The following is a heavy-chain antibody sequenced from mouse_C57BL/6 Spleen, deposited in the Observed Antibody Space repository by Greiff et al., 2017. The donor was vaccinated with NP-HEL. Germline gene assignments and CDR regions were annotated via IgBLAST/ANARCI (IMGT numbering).Heavy chain of an antibody. CDR1: GYTFTSYW. J-gene: IGHJ2*01. CDR3: ARDYGRRFDY. D-gene: IGHD1-1*01. CDR2: IDPSDSYT. V-gene: IGHV1-69*01. Sequence: QVQLKQPGAELVMPGASVKLSCKASGYTFTSYWMHWVKQRPGQGLEWIGEIDPSDSYTNYNQKFKGKSTLTVDKSSSTAYMQLSSLTSEDSAVYYCARDYGRRFDYWGQGTTLTVSS.